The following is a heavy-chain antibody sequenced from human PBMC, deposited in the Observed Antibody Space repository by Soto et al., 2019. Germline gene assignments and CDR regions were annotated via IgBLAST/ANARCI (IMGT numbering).Heavy chain of an antibody. Sequence: ASVKVSCTASGCTFSSYAIRWVRKAPGQGLEWMGGIIPIFGTANYAQKFHGRVTITADEATSTAYMELISLRSEDTAVYYCAWYTSGWQHYYYYGMDVWGQGTTVTVSS. D-gene: IGHD6-19*01. CDR1: GCTFSSYA. CDR3: AWYTSGWQHYYYYGMDV. J-gene: IGHJ6*02. CDR2: IIPIFGTA. V-gene: IGHV1-69*13.